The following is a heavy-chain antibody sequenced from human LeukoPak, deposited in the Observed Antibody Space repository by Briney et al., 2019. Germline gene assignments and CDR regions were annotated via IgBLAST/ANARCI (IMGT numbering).Heavy chain of an antibody. CDR1: GGSISSYY. J-gene: IGHJ5*02. Sequence: SETLSLTCTVSGGSISSYYWSWIRQPPGKGLEWIGYIYYSGSTNYNPSLKSRVTISVDTSKNQFSLKLSSVAAADTAVYYCARAGLGIATKFDPWGRGTLVTVSS. D-gene: IGHD6-13*01. CDR3: ARAGLGIATKFDP. CDR2: IYYSGST. V-gene: IGHV4-59*08.